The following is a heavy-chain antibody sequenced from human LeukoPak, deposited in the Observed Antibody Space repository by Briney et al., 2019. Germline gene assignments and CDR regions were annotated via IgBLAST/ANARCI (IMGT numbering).Heavy chain of an antibody. Sequence: PGGSLRLSCAASGFTFSSYSMNWVRQAPGKGLEWVSYISSSSSTIYYADSVKGRFTISRDNAKNSLYLQMNSLRAEDTAVYYCARGTVTTFHYYYYMDVWGKGTTVTVSS. CDR3: ARGTVTTFHYYYYMDV. D-gene: IGHD4-17*01. J-gene: IGHJ6*03. CDR1: GFTFSSYS. CDR2: ISSSSSTI. V-gene: IGHV3-48*01.